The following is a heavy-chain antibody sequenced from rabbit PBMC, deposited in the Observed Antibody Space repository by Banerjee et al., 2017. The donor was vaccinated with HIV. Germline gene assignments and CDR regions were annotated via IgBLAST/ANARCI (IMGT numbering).Heavy chain of an antibody. D-gene: IGHD4-1*01. V-gene: IGHV1S45*01. CDR2: INTSSGNT. CDR1: EFSFSSTFY. Sequence: QEQLEESGGDLVKPEGSLTLTCTASEFSFSSTFYMCWVRQAPGKGLEWIACINTSSGNTVYASWAKGRFTISKTSSTTVTLQMTSLTVADTATYFCAGDPWSGWNLWGPGTLVTVS. J-gene: IGHJ4*01. CDR3: AGDPWSGWNL.